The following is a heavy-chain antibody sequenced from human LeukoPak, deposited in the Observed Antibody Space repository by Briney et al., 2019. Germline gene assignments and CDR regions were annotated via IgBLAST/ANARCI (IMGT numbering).Heavy chain of an antibody. V-gene: IGHV1-69*05. Sequence: SVKVSCKASGGTFSSYAISWVRQAPGQGLEWMGGIIPIFGTANYAQKFQGRVTITTDESTSTAYMELSSLRSEDTAVYYCATRAGSSSLPGYYYYYMDVWGKGTTVTVSS. J-gene: IGHJ6*03. D-gene: IGHD6-6*01. CDR1: GGTFSSYA. CDR2: IIPIFGTA. CDR3: ATRAGSSSLPGYYYYYMDV.